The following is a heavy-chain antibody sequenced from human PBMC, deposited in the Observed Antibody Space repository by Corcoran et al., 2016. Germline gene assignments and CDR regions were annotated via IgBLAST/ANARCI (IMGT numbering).Heavy chain of an antibody. D-gene: IGHD2-15*01. Sequence: QVQLVQSGAEVKKPGASVKVSCKASGYTFTSYYMHWVRQAPGQGLEWMGIINPSGGSTSYAQKFQGRVTMTRDTSTSKVYMELSSLRSEDTAVYYWARGEDIVVVVAEGGWFDPWGQGTLVTVSS. J-gene: IGHJ5*02. CDR1: GYTFTSYY. V-gene: IGHV1-46*01. CDR2: INPSGGST. CDR3: ARGEDIVVVVAEGGWFDP.